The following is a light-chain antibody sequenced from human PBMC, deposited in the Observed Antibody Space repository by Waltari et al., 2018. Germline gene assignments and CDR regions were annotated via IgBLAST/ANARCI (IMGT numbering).Light chain of an antibody. CDR1: SSDVGGYKY. J-gene: IGLJ3*02. CDR2: EFR. Sequence: QSALTPPRSVSGSPGQSVTISCTGTSSDVGGYKYVSWYQQHPGKAPKLMIFEFRKRPSGVPDRFSGSKSGSTASLTISGLQAEDEADYYCCSYAGSRWVFGGGTKLTVL. V-gene: IGLV2-11*01. CDR3: CSYAGSRWV.